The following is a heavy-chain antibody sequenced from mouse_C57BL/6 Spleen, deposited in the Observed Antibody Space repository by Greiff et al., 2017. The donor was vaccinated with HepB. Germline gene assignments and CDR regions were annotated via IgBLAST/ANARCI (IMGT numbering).Heavy chain of an antibody. V-gene: IGHV1-80*01. CDR1: GYAFSSYW. J-gene: IGHJ4*01. Sequence: VKLQESGAELVKPGASVKISCKASGYAFSSYWMNWVKQRPGKGLEWIGQIYPGDGDTNYNGKFKGKATLTADKSSSTAYMQLSSLTSEDSAVYFCARTGGLGYAMDYWGQGTSVTVSS. D-gene: IGHD1-1*02. CDR3: ARTGGLGYAMDY. CDR2: IYPGDGDT.